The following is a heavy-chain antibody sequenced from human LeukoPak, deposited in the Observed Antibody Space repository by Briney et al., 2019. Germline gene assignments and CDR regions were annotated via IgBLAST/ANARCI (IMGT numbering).Heavy chain of an antibody. CDR1: GGTFSSYA. CDR2: IIPIFGTA. Sequence: SVKVSCKASGGTFSSYAISWVRQAPGQGLEWMGGIIPIFGTANYAQKFQGRVTMTRNTSISTAYMELSSLRSEDTAVYYCARADSITMIVVVIRTDAFDIWGQGTMVTVSS. V-gene: IGHV1-69*05. D-gene: IGHD3-22*01. CDR3: ARADSITMIVVVIRTDAFDI. J-gene: IGHJ3*02.